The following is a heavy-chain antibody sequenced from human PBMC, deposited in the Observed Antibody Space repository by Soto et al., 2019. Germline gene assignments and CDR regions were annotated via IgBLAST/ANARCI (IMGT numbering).Heavy chain of an antibody. V-gene: IGHV4-31*03. CDR3: AREWYDILTGYYSIDY. D-gene: IGHD3-9*01. CDR2: IYYSGST. J-gene: IGHJ4*02. Sequence: SETLSLTCTVSGGSISSGGYYWSWIRQHPGKGLEWIGYIYYSGSTYYNPSLKSRVTISVDTSKNQFSLKLSSVTAADTAVYYCAREWYDILTGYYSIDYWGQGTLVTVS. CDR1: GGSISSGGYY.